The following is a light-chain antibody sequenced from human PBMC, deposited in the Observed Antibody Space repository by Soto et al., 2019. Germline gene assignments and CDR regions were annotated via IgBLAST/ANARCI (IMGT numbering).Light chain of an antibody. CDR1: QSISSW. CDR2: KAS. Sequence: SQLTQSTSTLSASVGDRVTITCRASQSISSWLAWYQQKPGKAPKLLIYKASSLESGVPSRFSGSGSGTEFTLTISSLQPDDFATYYCQQYNSYPSTFGQGTKVDIK. CDR3: QQYNSYPST. V-gene: IGKV1-5*03. J-gene: IGKJ1*01.